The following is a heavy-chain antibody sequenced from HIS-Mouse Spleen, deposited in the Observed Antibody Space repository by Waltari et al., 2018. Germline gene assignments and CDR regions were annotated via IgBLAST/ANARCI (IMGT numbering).Heavy chain of an antibody. V-gene: IGHV3-30*18. CDR3: AKEYSSSHNWFDP. CDR2: ISYDGSNK. D-gene: IGHD6-13*01. CDR1: GFTFSSYG. Sequence: QVQLVESGGGVVQPGRSLRLSCAASGFTFSSYGMHWVRQAPGKGLGWVEVISYDGSNKYDADSVKGRFTISRDNSKNTLYLQMNSLGAEDTAVYYCAKEYSSSHNWFDPWGQGTLVTVSS. J-gene: IGHJ5*02.